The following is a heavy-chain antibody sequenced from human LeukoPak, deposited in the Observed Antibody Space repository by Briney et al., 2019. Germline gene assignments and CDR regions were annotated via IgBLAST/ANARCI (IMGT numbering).Heavy chain of an antibody. Sequence: SETLSLTCTVSGGSISSYYWSWIRQPPGKGLEWIGYIYYSGSTNYNPSLKSRVTITVDTSKNQFSLKLSSVTAADTAVYYCAGRYSYGYVGYWGQGTLVTVSS. CDR3: AGRYSYGYVGY. D-gene: IGHD5-18*01. V-gene: IGHV4-59*01. CDR1: GGSISSYY. CDR2: IYYSGST. J-gene: IGHJ4*02.